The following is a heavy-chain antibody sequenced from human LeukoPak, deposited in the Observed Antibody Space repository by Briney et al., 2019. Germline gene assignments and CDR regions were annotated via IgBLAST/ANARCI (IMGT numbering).Heavy chain of an antibody. CDR3: ARESGAFDI. V-gene: IGHV1-2*02. J-gene: IGHJ3*02. CDR2: INPDSGDT. CDR1: GYTFTADY. Sequence: GASVKVSCKXSGYTFTADYIHWVRQAPGQGLEWMGWINPDSGDTNYAQKFQGGVTMTRDTSISTAYMELNRMRSDDTAVYYCARESGAFDIWGQGTMVTVSS.